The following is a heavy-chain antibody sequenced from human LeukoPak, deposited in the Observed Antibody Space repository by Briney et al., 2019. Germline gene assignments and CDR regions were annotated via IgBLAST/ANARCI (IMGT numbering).Heavy chain of an antibody. CDR1: GFTFSDYY. Sequence: GGSLRLSCAASGFTFSDYYMSWIRQAPAKGQEWVSYISSSGSTKYYADSVKGRFTSSRDNAKNSLYLQMNSLRAEHTAVYYCASSVRIEPFDYWGQGTLVTVSS. D-gene: IGHD2/OR15-2a*01. CDR2: ISSSGSTK. J-gene: IGHJ4*02. V-gene: IGHV3-11*04. CDR3: ASSVRIEPFDY.